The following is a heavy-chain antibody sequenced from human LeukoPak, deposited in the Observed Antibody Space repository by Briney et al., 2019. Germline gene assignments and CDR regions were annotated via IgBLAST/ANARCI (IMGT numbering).Heavy chain of an antibody. CDR2: IRHDGSNK. V-gene: IGHV3-30*02. CDR3: ANRPWIVPAIYDAFNI. J-gene: IGHJ3*02. Sequence: GGSLRLSCAASDFTFSNYGMHWVRQAPGKGLEWVAFIRHDGSNKFYADSVKGRFSISRDNSKNTLYLQMNSLRAEDTAVYYCANRPWIVPAIYDAFNIWGQGTMVTVSS. CDR1: DFTFSNYG. D-gene: IGHD2-2*01.